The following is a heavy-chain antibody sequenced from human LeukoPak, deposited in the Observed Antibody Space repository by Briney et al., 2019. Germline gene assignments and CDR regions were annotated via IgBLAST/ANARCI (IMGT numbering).Heavy chain of an antibody. Sequence: GASVKVSCKASGYTFTGYYMHWVRQAPGQGLEWMGWINPNSGGTNYAQKFQGRVTMTRDTSISTAYMELSRLRSDDTAVYYCARVKYYYDSSGSYYFDYWGQGTLVTVSS. CDR3: ARVKYYYDSSGSYYFDY. CDR2: INPNSGGT. V-gene: IGHV1-2*02. D-gene: IGHD3-22*01. CDR1: GYTFTGYY. J-gene: IGHJ4*02.